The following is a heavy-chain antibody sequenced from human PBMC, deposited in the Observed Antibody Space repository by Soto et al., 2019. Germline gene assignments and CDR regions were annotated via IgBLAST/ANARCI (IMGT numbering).Heavy chain of an antibody. CDR1: GGSVSSGSYY. D-gene: IGHD3-22*01. CDR2: IYYSGST. Sequence: QVQLQESGPGLVKPSETLSLTCTVSGGSVSSGSYYWSWIRQPPGKGLEWIGYIYYSGSTNYNPSLAARVTISADTSKTHFSLKLSSVTAADTAVYYCARDLRYYDSSGYYGAVWFDPWVQGTLVTVSS. CDR3: ARDLRYYDSSGYYGAVWFDP. V-gene: IGHV4-61*03. J-gene: IGHJ5*02.